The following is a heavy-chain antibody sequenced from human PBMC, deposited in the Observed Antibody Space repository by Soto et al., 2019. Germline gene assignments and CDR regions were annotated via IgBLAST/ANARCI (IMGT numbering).Heavy chain of an antibody. J-gene: IGHJ5*02. V-gene: IGHV1-3*01. D-gene: IGHD3-10*01. CDR1: GYTFTSYA. CDR3: AREYGSGSYYNLIP. CDR2: INAGNGNT. Sequence: QVQLVQSGAEVKKPGASVKVSCKASGYTFTSYAMHWVRQAPGQRLEWMGWINAGNGNTKYSQKFQGRGTITRYASVSTAYMERSSLRSEDTAEYYCAREYGSGSYYNLIPWGQGTLVTVSS.